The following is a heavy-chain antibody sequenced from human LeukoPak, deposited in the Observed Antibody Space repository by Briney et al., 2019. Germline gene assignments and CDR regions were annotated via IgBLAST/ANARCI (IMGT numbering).Heavy chain of an antibody. V-gene: IGHV1-8*01. CDR3: ARVPTISSRSRSLGY. CDR1: GYTFTSYD. Sequence: ASVKVSCKASGYTFTSYDINWVRQATGQGLEWMGWMNLNSGNTGYAQKFQGRVTMTRNTSISTVYMELSSLRSEDTAVYYCARVPTISSRSRSLGYWGQGTLVTVSS. D-gene: IGHD6-13*01. J-gene: IGHJ4*02. CDR2: MNLNSGNT.